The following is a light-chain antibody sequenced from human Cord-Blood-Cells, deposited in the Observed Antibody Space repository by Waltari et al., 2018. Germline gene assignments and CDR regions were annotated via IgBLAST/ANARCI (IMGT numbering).Light chain of an antibody. CDR1: QSVSSY. CDR2: DAS. Sequence: EIVLTQSPATLSLSPGASATLSCRPSQSVSSYLAWYQQKPGQAPRLLIYDASNRATGIPARFSGSGSGTDFTLTISSLEPEDFAVYYCQQRSNWPLTFGGGTKVEIK. V-gene: IGKV3-11*01. CDR3: QQRSNWPLT. J-gene: IGKJ4*01.